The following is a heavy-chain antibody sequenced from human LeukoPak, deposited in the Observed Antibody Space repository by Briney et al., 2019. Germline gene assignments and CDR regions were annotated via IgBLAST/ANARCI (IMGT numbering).Heavy chain of an antibody. CDR1: GFTFSSYG. V-gene: IGHV3-23*01. CDR3: ARVLQLWLRGNWFDP. Sequence: GGSQRLSCAASGFTFSSYGMSWVRQAPGKGLEWVSAISGSGGSTYYADSVKGRFTISRDNSKNTLYLQMNSLRAEDTAVYYCARVLQLWLRGNWFDPWGQGTLVTVSS. CDR2: ISGSGGST. J-gene: IGHJ5*02. D-gene: IGHD5-18*01.